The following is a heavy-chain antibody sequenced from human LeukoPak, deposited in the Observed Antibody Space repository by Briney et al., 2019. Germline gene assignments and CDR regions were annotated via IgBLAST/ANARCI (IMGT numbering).Heavy chain of an antibody. CDR3: ARGRDYDILTGPRYYFDY. CDR2: INHSGST. Sequence: KTSETLSLTCAVYGGSFSGYYWSWIRQPPGKGLEWIGEINHSGSTNYNPSLKSRVTISVDTSKNQFSLKPSSVTAADTAVYYCARGRDYDILTGPRYYFDYWGQGTLVTVSS. J-gene: IGHJ4*02. D-gene: IGHD3-9*01. CDR1: GGSFSGYY. V-gene: IGHV4-34*01.